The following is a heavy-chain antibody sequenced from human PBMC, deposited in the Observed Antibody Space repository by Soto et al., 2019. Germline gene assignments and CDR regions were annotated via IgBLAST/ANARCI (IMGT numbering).Heavy chain of an antibody. V-gene: IGHV3-33*01. Sequence: GGSLRLSCAASGFTFSSYVMHWVRQAPGKGLEWVAVIWYDESNKYYADSVKGRFTISRDNSKNTLYLQMNSLRAEDTAVYYCARDGAEQWLVRTPGYFDYWGQGTLVTVSS. CDR3: ARDGAEQWLVRTPGYFDY. D-gene: IGHD6-19*01. CDR2: IWYDESNK. CDR1: GFTFSSYV. J-gene: IGHJ4*02.